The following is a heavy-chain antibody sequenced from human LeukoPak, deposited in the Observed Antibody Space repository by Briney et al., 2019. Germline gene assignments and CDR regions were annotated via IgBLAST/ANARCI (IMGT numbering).Heavy chain of an antibody. CDR2: ISAYNGNT. J-gene: IGHJ4*02. CDR3: ARDGQDSSEEGFDY. V-gene: IGHV1-18*01. Sequence: ASVKVSCKASGYTFTSYGISWVRQAPGQGLEWMGWISAYNGNTNYAQKLQGRVTMTSDTSTSTAYMELRSLRSDDTAVYYCARDGQDSSEEGFDYWGQGTLVTVSS. CDR1: GYTFTSYG. D-gene: IGHD6-19*01.